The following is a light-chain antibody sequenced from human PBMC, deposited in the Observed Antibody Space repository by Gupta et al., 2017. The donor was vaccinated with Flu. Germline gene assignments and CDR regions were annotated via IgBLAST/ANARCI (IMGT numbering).Light chain of an antibody. CDR1: QRVNTW. Sequence: EIPVTQSPSPLSPSVGDRVTITCRASQRVNTWLAWYQQKPGKAPKLLIYRASNLEGGVPSRFSGSGSGTEFTLTISSLQPDDFATYYCQQNKSYPLAFGQGTKLEIK. V-gene: IGKV1-5*03. CDR3: QQNKSYPLA. CDR2: RAS. J-gene: IGKJ1*01.